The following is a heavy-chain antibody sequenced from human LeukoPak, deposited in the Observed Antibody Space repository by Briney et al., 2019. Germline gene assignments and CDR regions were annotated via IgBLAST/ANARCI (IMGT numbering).Heavy chain of an antibody. J-gene: IGHJ4*02. D-gene: IGHD5-18*01. Sequence: PRGSLRLSCAASGFTFNNYAMSWVRQAPGKGLEWVSGTTGSGGRTYYADSVKGRFTISRDNSKNTLYLQMNSLRGEDTAVYYCAKAKGNIYGVDYWGQGTLVTVSS. CDR1: GFTFNNYA. CDR2: TTGSGGRT. V-gene: IGHV3-23*01. CDR3: AKAKGNIYGVDY.